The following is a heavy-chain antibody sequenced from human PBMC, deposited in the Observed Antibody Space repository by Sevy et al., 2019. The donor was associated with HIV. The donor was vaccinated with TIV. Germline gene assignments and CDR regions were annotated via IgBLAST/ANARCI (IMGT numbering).Heavy chain of an antibody. D-gene: IGHD3-3*01. Sequence: ASVKVSCKVSGYTLTKLPMHWVRQAPGKGLEWMGGFDPEDGETIYAQKFQGRVTMTEDTSTDTAYMELSSLRSEDTAVYYCATLDFWCDYRLYGRDVWGQGTTVTVSS. V-gene: IGHV1-24*01. CDR2: FDPEDGET. CDR3: ATLDFWCDYRLYGRDV. J-gene: IGHJ6*02. CDR1: GYTLTKLP.